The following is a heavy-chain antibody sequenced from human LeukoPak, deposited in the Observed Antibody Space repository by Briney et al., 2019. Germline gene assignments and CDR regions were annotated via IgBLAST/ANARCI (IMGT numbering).Heavy chain of an antibody. CDR3: AKSSGYSGYDHGDY. J-gene: IGHJ4*02. Sequence: PGGSLRLSCAASGFTFNTYGMHWVRQAPGKGLEWVAVISYDGSNKYYADSVKGRFTISRDNSNTLYLQMISLRPEDTAMYYCAKSSGYSGYDHGDYWGQGTLVTVSS. CDR2: ISYDGSNK. CDR1: GFTFNTYG. V-gene: IGHV3-30*18. D-gene: IGHD5-12*01.